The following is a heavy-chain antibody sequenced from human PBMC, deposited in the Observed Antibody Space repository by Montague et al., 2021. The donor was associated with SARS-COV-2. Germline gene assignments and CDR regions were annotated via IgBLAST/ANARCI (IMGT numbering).Heavy chain of an antibody. Sequence: SETLSLTCAVSGGALNSGPYYWGWIRQPPGKGLEWLASIHYSGYTYNHPSLRSRVTISVDLAKNQFSLKLRSVTAADTAVYYCARGLENYGSGSHHFDPWGQGTLVTVSS. CDR2: IHYSGYT. CDR1: GGALNSGPYY. J-gene: IGHJ5*02. V-gene: IGHV4-39*07. CDR3: ARGLENYGSGSHHFDP. D-gene: IGHD3-10*01.